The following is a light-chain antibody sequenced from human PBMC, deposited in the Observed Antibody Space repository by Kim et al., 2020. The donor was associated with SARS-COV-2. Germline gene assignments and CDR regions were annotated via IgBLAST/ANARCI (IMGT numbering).Light chain of an antibody. J-gene: IGKJ4*01. CDR1: QSVSSSY. V-gene: IGKV3D-7*01. Sequence: PGERVTLSCRASQSVSSSYLTWYQQKPGQAPRLLIYGASTRATSIPARFSGSGSGTDFTLTISSLQPEDFAVYYCQQDYKRITFGGGTKVDIK. CDR2: GAS. CDR3: QQDYKRIT.